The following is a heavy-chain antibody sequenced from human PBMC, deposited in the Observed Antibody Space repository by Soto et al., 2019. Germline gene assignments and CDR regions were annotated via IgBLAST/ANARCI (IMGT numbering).Heavy chain of an antibody. CDR2: IWYDGLRQ. CDR3: VEESTPPFFDS. V-gene: IGHV3-33*06. D-gene: IGHD2-15*01. J-gene: IGHJ4*02. CDR1: GFTLHNYG. Sequence: GSLRLSCVGSGFTLHNYGVHWVRQAPGKGLEWVGLIWYDGLRQTYADSVRGRFTISRDGSTNTIYLQINSLRVEDTAKYFCVEESTPPFFDSWGQGVAVTVSS.